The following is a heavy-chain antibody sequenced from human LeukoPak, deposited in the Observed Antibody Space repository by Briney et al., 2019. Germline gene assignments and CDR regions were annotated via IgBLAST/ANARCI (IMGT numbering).Heavy chain of an antibody. Sequence: GGSLRLSCAASGFTFSSYGMHWVRQAPGKGLEWVAFIRYDGSNKYYADSVKGRFTISRDNSKNTLYLQMNSLRAEDTAVYYCAKGRDGYNSFIPRPRFDYWGQGTLVTVSS. J-gene: IGHJ4*02. V-gene: IGHV3-30*02. CDR1: GFTFSSYG. D-gene: IGHD5-24*01. CDR3: AKGRDGYNSFIPRPRFDY. CDR2: IRYDGSNK.